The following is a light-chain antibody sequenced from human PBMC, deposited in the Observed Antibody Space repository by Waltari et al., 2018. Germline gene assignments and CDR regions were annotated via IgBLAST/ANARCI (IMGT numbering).Light chain of an antibody. J-gene: IGKJ1*01. Sequence: EIVLTQSPGTASLSPGERVTLSCRASQRVGSSSLAWYQQKPGQAPGLVVYRASRRATGIPDRFSGSGSGTDFSLTISRLEPEDFAVYYCQQHGTLPATFGQGTKVEIK. V-gene: IGKV3-20*01. CDR3: QQHGTLPAT. CDR2: RAS. CDR1: QRVGSSS.